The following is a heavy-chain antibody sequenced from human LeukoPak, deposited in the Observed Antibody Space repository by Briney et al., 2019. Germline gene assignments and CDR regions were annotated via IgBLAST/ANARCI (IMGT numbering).Heavy chain of an antibody. V-gene: IGHV1-46*01. J-gene: IGHJ4*02. Sequence: ASVTVSCKASGYTFTHYYMHWVRQAPGKGLAWMGLINPSGGSTSYAQKFQGRVTMTRDTSTSTVYMELRSLRSEDTAVYYCARDPRAQVYSGSYLPSYYFDYWGQGTLVTVSS. CDR2: INPSGGST. CDR1: GYTFTHYY. D-gene: IGHD1-26*01. CDR3: ARDPRAQVYSGSYLPSYYFDY.